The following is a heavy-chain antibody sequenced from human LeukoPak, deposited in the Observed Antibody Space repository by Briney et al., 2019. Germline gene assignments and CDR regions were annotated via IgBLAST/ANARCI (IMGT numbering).Heavy chain of an antibody. CDR1: GFTFSSYE. CDR2: ISSSGSTI. V-gene: IGHV3-48*03. Sequence: GGSLRLSCAASGFTFSSYEMNWVRQAPGRGLEWVSYISSSGSTIYYADSVKGRFTISRDNAKNSLYLQMDSLTAEDTAVYYCARDGAPYYYDKSAYYGYWGQGTLVTVSA. CDR3: ARDGAPYYYDKSAYYGY. D-gene: IGHD3-22*01. J-gene: IGHJ4*02.